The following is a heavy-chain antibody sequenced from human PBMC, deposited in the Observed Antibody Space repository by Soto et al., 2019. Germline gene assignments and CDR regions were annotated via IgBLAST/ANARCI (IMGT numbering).Heavy chain of an antibody. D-gene: IGHD6-19*01. V-gene: IGHV4-59*08. Sequence: SETLSLTCAVHGGSFSGYYWSWIRQPPGKGLEWIGYTHYSGSTNYNPSLKSRVTISVDTSKNQFSLKLSSVTAADTAVYYCARTRAVWFDPWGQGTLVTVSS. CDR3: ARTRAVWFDP. CDR1: GGSFSGYY. J-gene: IGHJ5*02. CDR2: THYSGST.